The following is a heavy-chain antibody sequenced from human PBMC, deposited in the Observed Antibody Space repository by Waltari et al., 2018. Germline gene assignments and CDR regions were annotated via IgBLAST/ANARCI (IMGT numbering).Heavy chain of an antibody. Sequence: EVQVVESGGGLVQPGGSLSLSCTASGFTFSPNWMHWVRQVPGKGLVWVSGVNSDGSRRNYADPVRGRFTISRDNARNTVHLQMNSLRAEDTAVYYCGTLEAVGSWGQGTLVTVSS. CDR1: GFTFSPNW. CDR3: GTLEAVGS. D-gene: IGHD2-2*03. V-gene: IGHV3-74*01. J-gene: IGHJ5*02. CDR2: VNSDGSRR.